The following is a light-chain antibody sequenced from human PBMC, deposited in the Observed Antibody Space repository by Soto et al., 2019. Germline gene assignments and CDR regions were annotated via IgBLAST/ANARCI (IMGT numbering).Light chain of an antibody. J-gene: IGLJ3*02. CDR3: QSYDSSNHEV. CDR1: SGSIASNY. CDR2: EDN. Sequence: NFMLTQPHSVSESPGKTVTISCTRSSGSIASNYVQWYQQRPGSSPTTVLYEDNQRPSGVPDRFSGSIDSSSNSASLTISGLKTEDEADYYCQSYDSSNHEVFGGGTKLTVL. V-gene: IGLV6-57*01.